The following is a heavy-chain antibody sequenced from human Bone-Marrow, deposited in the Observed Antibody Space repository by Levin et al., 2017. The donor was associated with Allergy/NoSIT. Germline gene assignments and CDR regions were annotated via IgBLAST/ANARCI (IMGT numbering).Heavy chain of an antibody. CDR2: INHSGST. Sequence: PSETLSLTCTVSGYSISGSAYYWGWIRQPPGKGLEWIGSINHSGSTYYNPSLKSRVTISVDTSKSQFSLKLSSVTAADTAVYYCERAGRYDYWGQGALVTVSS. CDR1: GYSISGSAYY. CDR3: ERAGRYDY. J-gene: IGHJ4*02. D-gene: IGHD3-9*01. V-gene: IGHV4-39*07.